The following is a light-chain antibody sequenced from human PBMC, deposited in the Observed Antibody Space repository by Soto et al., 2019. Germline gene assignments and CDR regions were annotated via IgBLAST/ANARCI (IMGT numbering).Light chain of an antibody. CDR1: QGIRSW. CDR2: GAS. J-gene: IGKJ3*01. CDR3: QQTNSFPFT. Sequence: DIQMTQSPSSVSASVGDRVTITCRASQGIRSWLAWYQQKPGKAPKLLIYGASSLQSGVPSRFSRSGSGTDFTLTISSLQPEDFATYYFQQTNSFPFTFGPGTKVDIK. V-gene: IGKV1-12*01.